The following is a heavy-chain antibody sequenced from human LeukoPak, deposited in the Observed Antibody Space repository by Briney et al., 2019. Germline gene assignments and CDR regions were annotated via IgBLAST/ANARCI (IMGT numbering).Heavy chain of an antibody. CDR2: ISGSGGST. V-gene: IGHV3-23*01. Sequence: GGSPRLSCAASGFTFSSYAMSWVRQAPGKGLEWVSAISGSGGSTYYADSVKGRFTISRDNSKNTLYLQMNSLRAEDTAVYYCAKDADRDYYDSSGYYLDAFDIWGQGTMVTVSS. D-gene: IGHD3-22*01. J-gene: IGHJ3*02. CDR3: AKDADRDYYDSSGYYLDAFDI. CDR1: GFTFSSYA.